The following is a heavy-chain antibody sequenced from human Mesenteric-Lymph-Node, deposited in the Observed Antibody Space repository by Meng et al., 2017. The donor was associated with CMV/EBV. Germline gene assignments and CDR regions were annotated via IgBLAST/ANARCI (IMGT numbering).Heavy chain of an antibody. V-gene: IGHV3-66*01. J-gene: IGHJ4*02. CDR1: GFNVRGKY. D-gene: IGHD3-10*01. CDR3: TGDSVSNPNLDY. CDR2: IYRGDNT. Sequence: EWHLWGSVGGLAQPGVSLRLSFAASGFNVRGKYMSWVRQAPGKGLEWVCIIYRGDNTYYIDSVKDRSTVSRDNSKNPMYLQMNSLRVEDTAVYYCTGDSVSNPNLDYWGQGTLVTVSS.